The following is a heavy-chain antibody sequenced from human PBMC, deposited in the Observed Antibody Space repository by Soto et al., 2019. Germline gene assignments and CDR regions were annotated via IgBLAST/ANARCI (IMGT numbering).Heavy chain of an antibody. CDR3: MNLYSYGSGSYYK. Sequence: EVQLLESGGGLVQPGGSLRLSCAASGFTFSTYAMSWVRQAPGKGLEWVSGMSGSGVSTYYADSVKGRFTVSRDNSKNTLYLQMNSLRAEDTAVDYGMNLYSYGSGSYYKWGQGTLITVSS. V-gene: IGHV3-23*01. CDR2: MSGSGVST. CDR1: GFTFSTYA. D-gene: IGHD3-10*01. J-gene: IGHJ4*02.